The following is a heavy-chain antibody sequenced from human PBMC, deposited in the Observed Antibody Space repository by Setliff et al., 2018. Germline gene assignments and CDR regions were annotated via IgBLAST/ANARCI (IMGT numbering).Heavy chain of an antibody. V-gene: IGHV1-2*02. J-gene: IGHJ5*02. Sequence: ASVKVSCKSSGYTFTGYYMHWVRQAPGQGLAWMGGINPNSGGTNYAQKFQGRVTMTRDTSICTAYMELSRLRSDDTAVYNCARERSGSYEVFDPWGQGTLVTVSS. D-gene: IGHD1-26*01. CDR2: INPNSGGT. CDR1: GYTFTGYY. CDR3: ARERSGSYEVFDP.